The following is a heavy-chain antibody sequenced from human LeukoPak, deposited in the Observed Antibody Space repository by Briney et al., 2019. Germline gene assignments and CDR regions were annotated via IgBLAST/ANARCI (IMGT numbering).Heavy chain of an antibody. J-gene: IGHJ4*02. Sequence: ASVKVSCKASGYTFTSYGISWVRQAPGQGLEWMGWISAYNGNTNYAQKLQGRVTMTTDTSTSTAYMELRSLRSDDTAVYYCARDRYYYDSSGYFLFDYWGQGTLVTVSS. CDR3: ARDRYYYDSSGYFLFDY. CDR2: ISAYNGNT. CDR1: GYTFTSYG. D-gene: IGHD3-22*01. V-gene: IGHV1-18*01.